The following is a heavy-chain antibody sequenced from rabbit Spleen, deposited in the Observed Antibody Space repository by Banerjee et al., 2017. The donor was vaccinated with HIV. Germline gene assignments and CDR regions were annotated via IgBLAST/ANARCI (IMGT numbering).Heavy chain of an antibody. CDR2: INAVTGKA. CDR3: ARGSAAMTMVITGYYLSL. CDR1: GFSFSSSYW. D-gene: IGHD2-1*01. V-gene: IGHV1S45*01. Sequence: QEQLEESGGDLVKTEGSLTLTCTASGFSFSSSYWICWVRQAPGRGLEWIACINAVTGKAVYASWAKGRFTISKTSSTTVTLQMTSLTAADTATYFCARGSAAMTMVITGYYLSLWGPGTLVTVS. J-gene: IGHJ4*01.